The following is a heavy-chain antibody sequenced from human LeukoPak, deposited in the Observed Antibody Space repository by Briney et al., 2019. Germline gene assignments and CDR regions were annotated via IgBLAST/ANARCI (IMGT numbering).Heavy chain of an antibody. J-gene: IGHJ1*01. Sequence: PGGSLRLSCAASGFTFSSYAMSWVRQAPGKGPEWVSAISGSGGSTYYADSVKGRFTISRDNSKNTLYLQMNSLRAEDTAVYYCAKDLGSSWNKYFQHWGQGTLVTVSS. D-gene: IGHD6-13*01. CDR2: ISGSGGST. V-gene: IGHV3-23*01. CDR3: AKDLGSSWNKYFQH. CDR1: GFTFSSYA.